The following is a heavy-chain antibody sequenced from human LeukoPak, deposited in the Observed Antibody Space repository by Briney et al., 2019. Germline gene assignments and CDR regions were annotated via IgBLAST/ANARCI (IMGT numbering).Heavy chain of an antibody. Sequence: GGSLRLSCAASGFTFTSYGMHWVRQAPGKGLEWVAFVRYDGNNKNYADSVKGRFTISRDNSKNTLYLQMNSLRAEDTAVYYCAKDVRTGFFDSWATEPWSPSPQ. D-gene: IGHD2/OR15-2a*01. CDR3: AKDVRTGFFDS. CDR1: GFTFTSYG. CDR2: VRYDGNNK. J-gene: IGHJ4*01. V-gene: IGHV3-30*02.